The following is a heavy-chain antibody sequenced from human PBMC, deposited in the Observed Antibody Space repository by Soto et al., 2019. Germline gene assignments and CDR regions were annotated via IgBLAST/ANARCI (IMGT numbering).Heavy chain of an antibody. J-gene: IGHJ5*02. CDR3: ARDDDYEANAIDL. CDR2: IWNDGSKQ. Sequence: QVQLVESGGGVVQPGRSLRLSCVASGFTFSRYGMHWVRQAPGKGLEWVAVIWNDGSKQVYDDSVKGRFTISRDNSKNTLYLEMDSLRDEDTSVYYCARDDDYEANAIDLWGQGTLVTVSS. CDR1: GFTFSRYG. D-gene: IGHD4-17*01. V-gene: IGHV3-33*01.